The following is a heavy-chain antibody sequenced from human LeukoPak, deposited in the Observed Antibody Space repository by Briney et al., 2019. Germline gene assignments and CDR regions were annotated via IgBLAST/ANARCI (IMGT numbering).Heavy chain of an antibody. CDR3: VRALGGSDDY. Sequence: GGSLRLSCAASGFIFRDHSMHWARQIPGKGLVWVSRINPDGSTNYADSVKGRFTISRDNAKNTLYLQMESLRVDDSSLYFCVRALGGSDDYWGQGTLVTVSS. CDR2: INPDGST. J-gene: IGHJ4*02. D-gene: IGHD1-26*01. V-gene: IGHV3-74*01. CDR1: GFIFRDHS.